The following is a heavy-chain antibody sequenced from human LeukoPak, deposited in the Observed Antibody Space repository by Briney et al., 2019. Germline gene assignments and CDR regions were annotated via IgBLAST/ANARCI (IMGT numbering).Heavy chain of an antibody. CDR2: INHSGST. D-gene: IGHD5-18*01. Sequence: SETLSLTCAVYGGSFSGYYWSWIRQPPGKGLEWIGEINHSGSTNYNPSLKSRVTISVDTSKNQFSLKLSSVTAADTAVYYCAGRKRGYSYGYAGSFDYWGQVTLVTVSS. CDR1: GGSFSGYY. J-gene: IGHJ4*02. CDR3: AGRKRGYSYGYAGSFDY. V-gene: IGHV4-34*01.